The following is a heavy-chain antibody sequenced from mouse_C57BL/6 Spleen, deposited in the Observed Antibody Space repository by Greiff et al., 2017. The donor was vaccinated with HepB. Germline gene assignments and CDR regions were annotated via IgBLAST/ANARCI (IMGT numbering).Heavy chain of an antibody. D-gene: IGHD2-4*01. Sequence: DVKLVESGGGLVKPGGSLKLSCAASGFTFSDYGMHWVRQAPEKGLEWVAYISSGSSTIYYADTVKGRFTISRDNAKNTLFLQMTSLRSEDTAMYYCARTYDYDGGFAYWGQGTLVTVSA. CDR2: ISSGSSTI. CDR1: GFTFSDYG. V-gene: IGHV5-17*01. J-gene: IGHJ3*01. CDR3: ARTYDYDGGFAY.